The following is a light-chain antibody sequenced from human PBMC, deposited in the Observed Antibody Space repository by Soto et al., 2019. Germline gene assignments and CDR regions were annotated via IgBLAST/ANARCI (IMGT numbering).Light chain of an antibody. Sequence: QPVLTQPPSVSGAPGQRVTISCTGSSSNIGSGYDVHWYQQLPGTAPKLIIYGNSNRPSGVPDRFYGSKSGTSASLAITGLQAEDEADYYCHSYASSLSGLVFVTGTKLTVL. J-gene: IGLJ1*01. V-gene: IGLV1-40*01. CDR2: GNS. CDR3: HSYASSLSGLV. CDR1: SSNIGSGYD.